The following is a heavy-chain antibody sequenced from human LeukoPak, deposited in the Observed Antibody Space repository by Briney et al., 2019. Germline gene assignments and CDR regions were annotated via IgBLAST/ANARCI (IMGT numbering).Heavy chain of an antibody. J-gene: IGHJ4*02. Sequence: GGSLRLSCAVSGFTFSSYWMSWVRQGPGKGLEWVANIKQDGSEIYYVDSVKGRFTISRDNAKSSLYLQMNSLRAEDTAVYYCAPPAVDTTLAYYFDYWGQGTLVTVSS. CDR1: GFTFSSYW. V-gene: IGHV3-7*05. CDR2: IKQDGSEI. D-gene: IGHD5-18*01. CDR3: APPAVDTTLAYYFDY.